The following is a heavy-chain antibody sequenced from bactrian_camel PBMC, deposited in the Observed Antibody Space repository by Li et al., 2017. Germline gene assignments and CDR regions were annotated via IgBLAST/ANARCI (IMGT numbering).Heavy chain of an antibody. V-gene: IGHV3S53*01. CDR3: AAVRYGGSWYPLCRARSADFGY. J-gene: IGHJ6*01. Sequence: HVQLVESGGGLVQPGGSLRLSCAGSGFRFNITAMSWARQAPGKQREGVAAISSSGSTSYADSAKGRFTITKDNAKNTLYLQMNSLKPEDTAMYYCAAVRYGGSWYPLCRARSADFGYWGQRTQVTVS. CDR1: GFRFNITA. D-gene: IGHD6*01. CDR2: ISSSGST.